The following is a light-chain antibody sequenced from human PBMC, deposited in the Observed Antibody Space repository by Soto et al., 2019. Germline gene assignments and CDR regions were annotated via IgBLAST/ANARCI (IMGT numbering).Light chain of an antibody. V-gene: IGKV3-20*01. J-gene: IGKJ4*01. CDR1: QSVSSTY. CDR2: GAS. Sequence: EIVLTQSPGTLSLSPGERATLSCRASQSVSSTYLAWYQQKPDQAPRLLIHGASSRATGIPDRFSGSGSGTDFTITISRLEPEDFAVYYCQHYGSLVLAFGGGTKVEIK. CDR3: QHYGSLVLA.